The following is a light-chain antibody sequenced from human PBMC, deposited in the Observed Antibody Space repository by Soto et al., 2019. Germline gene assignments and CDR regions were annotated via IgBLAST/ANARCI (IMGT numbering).Light chain of an antibody. CDR2: ETS. Sequence: EIVLTQSPATLSLSPGERATLSCRASQSVGSYLTWYQHKPGQAPMLLIYETSKRATGIPARFSGSWSGTYFTLTISSLEPEDFAVYYCQQRSSWPRTFGQGTKVEIK. J-gene: IGKJ1*01. CDR1: QSVGSY. CDR3: QQRSSWPRT. V-gene: IGKV3-11*01.